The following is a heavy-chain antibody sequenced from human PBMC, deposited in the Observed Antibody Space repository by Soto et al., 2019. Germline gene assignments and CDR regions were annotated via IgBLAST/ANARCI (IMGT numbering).Heavy chain of an antibody. CDR3: ARVEGRRARYYGMDV. CDR2: IYYSGST. Sequence: PSETLSLTCTVSGGTSTYYDWSWILQAPGKGLEWIGYIYYSGSTNYNPSLKSRVTISVDTSKNQFSLKLSSVTAADTAVHYCARVEGRRARYYGMDVWGQGTTVTVSS. J-gene: IGHJ6*02. D-gene: IGHD2-15*01. CDR1: GGTSTYYD. V-gene: IGHV4-59*01.